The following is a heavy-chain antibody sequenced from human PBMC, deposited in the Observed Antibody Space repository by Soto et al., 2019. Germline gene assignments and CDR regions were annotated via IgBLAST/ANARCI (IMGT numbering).Heavy chain of an antibody. J-gene: IGHJ4*02. D-gene: IGHD2-15*01. V-gene: IGHV1-46*01. Sequence: QVQLVQSGAEVKKPGASVKISCKTSGYTFAMHYIHWVRQVPGQGLEWMGMINPSDGSTSYVQKFQGRVTMTRDTSATTVFLNMSRLTSHDTAVFYCAREDGGGGPRHDFWGQGTLVTVSS. CDR2: INPSDGST. CDR1: GYTFAMHY. CDR3: AREDGGGGPRHDF.